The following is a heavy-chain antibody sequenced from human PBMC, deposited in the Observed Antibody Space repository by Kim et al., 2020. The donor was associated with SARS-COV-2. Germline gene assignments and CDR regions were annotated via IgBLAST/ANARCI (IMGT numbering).Heavy chain of an antibody. V-gene: IGHV3-74*01. CDR1: GFSVSNNW. J-gene: IGHJ4*02. CDR3: SRDTFGSRDY. D-gene: IGHD3-10*01. Sequence: GGSLRLSCVGSGFSVSNNWMHWVRQAPGKGLEWVSRINEDGSRTDDADSVKGRFSISKDNAKNTLYLQMNSLRAEDSAVYYCSRDTFGSRDYWDQGILVTVSS. CDR2: INEDGSRT.